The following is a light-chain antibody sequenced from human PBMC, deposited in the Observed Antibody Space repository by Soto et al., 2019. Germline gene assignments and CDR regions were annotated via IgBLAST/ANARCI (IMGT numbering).Light chain of an antibody. V-gene: IGKV1-39*01. J-gene: IGKJ1*01. CDR2: AAS. CDR3: KQSYSTPPT. Sequence: DIQMTQSPSSLSASVGDRVTITCRASQSISSYLNWYQQKPGKAPKLLIYAASSLQSGVPSRFSGSGSGTDFTLTIRSLQPEDFATYYCKQSYSTPPTFGQGTKVEIK. CDR1: QSISSY.